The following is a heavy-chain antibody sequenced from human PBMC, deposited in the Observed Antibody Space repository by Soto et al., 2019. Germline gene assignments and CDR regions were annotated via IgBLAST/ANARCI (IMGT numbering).Heavy chain of an antibody. CDR2: ISGSGGST. Sequence: EVQLLESGGGLVQPGGSLRLSCAASGFTFSSYAMSWVRQAPGKGLEWVSAISGSGGSTYYADSVKGRFTISRDNSKNTLYLQXNXLRAEXTAVYXCAXEVXXCSGGSFSLCLPDYWGQGTLVTVSS. CDR3: AXEVXXCSGGSFSLCLPDY. J-gene: IGHJ4*02. CDR1: GFTFSSYA. V-gene: IGHV3-23*01. D-gene: IGHD2-15*01.